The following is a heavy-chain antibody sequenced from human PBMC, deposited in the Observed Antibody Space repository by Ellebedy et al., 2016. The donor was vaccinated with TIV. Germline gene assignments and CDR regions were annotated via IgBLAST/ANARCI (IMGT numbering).Heavy chain of an antibody. Sequence: PGGSLRLSCAASGFTFSDYYMSWIRQAPGKGLEWVSYISSSSSYTNYADSVKGRFTISRDNSKNTLYLQMNSLRVEDTALYSCARAYSSGWCDYWGQGTLVTVSS. CDR1: GFTFSDYY. CDR3: ARAYSSGWCDY. CDR2: ISSSSSYT. V-gene: IGHV3-11*06. J-gene: IGHJ4*02. D-gene: IGHD6-19*01.